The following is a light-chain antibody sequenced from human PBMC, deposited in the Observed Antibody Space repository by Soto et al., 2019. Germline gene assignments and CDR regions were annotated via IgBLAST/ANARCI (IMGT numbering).Light chain of an antibody. V-gene: IGKV3-20*01. J-gene: IGKJ2*02. CDR1: QSISSKY. CDR2: GAS. Sequence: EIVLTQSPGTLSLSPGERCTLSCTASQSISSKYFAWYQQNPGQAPRLLIYGASTRATGIPDRFSGSGSGTEFTLTISRLQPDDFATYYCQQYNHFSRTFGQGT. CDR3: QQYNHFSRT.